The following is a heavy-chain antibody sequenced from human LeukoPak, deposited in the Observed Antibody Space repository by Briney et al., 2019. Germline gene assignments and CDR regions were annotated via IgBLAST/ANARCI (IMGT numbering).Heavy chain of an antibody. CDR1: GLTFSSYG. J-gene: IGHJ6*03. CDR2: LRYDARNM. V-gene: IGHV3-30*02. CDR3: ARDGVMNHLRRGTVVPAATDYYYYYMDV. Sequence: AGYLRLSCPATGLTFSSYGMHWVRLDQGKGLEWAAALRYDARNMYYGDSVKGRFTISRDNSKNTLYLQMNSLRAEDTAEYYCARDGVMNHLRRGTVVPAATDYYYYYMDVWVKGTTVTVSS. D-gene: IGHD2-2*01.